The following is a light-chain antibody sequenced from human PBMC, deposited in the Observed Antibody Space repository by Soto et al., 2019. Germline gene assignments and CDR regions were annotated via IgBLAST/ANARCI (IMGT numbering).Light chain of an antibody. CDR1: SSNVGSNY. CDR2: NND. Sequence: QSVLTQPPSESGTPGQRVTISCSGSSSNVGSNYVSWYRQFPGTAPEVLMYNNDLRPSGVPDRFSGSKSGTSASLAISGLRSEDEADYYCAAWDYSLSALLFGGGTKLTVI. J-gene: IGLJ2*01. V-gene: IGLV1-47*01. CDR3: AAWDYSLSALL.